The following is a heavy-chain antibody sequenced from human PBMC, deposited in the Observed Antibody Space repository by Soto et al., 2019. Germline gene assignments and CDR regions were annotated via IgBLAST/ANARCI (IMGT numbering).Heavy chain of an antibody. CDR3: ARGGDPDY. Sequence: EVQLVESGGGLVQPGGSLRLSCVASGFTFNYYWMHWVRQAPGKGLVWVSRIQSDGSSPDYVDSVKGRFTISRDNAKNTLYLQMNNLRAEDKAVYYCARGGDPDYWGQGTLVTVSS. CDR1: GFTFNYYW. J-gene: IGHJ4*02. D-gene: IGHD2-21*02. V-gene: IGHV3-74*01. CDR2: IQSDGSSP.